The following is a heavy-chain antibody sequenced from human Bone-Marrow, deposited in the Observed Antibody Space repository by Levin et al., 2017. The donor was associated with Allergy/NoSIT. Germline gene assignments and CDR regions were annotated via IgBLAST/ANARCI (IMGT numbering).Heavy chain of an antibody. CDR1: GASITGSY. CDR3: ARDVSESQEKNAFDI. V-gene: IGHV4-59*01. D-gene: IGHD6-19*01. Sequence: SETLSLTCTVSGASITGSYWTWIRQPPGKGLVWIGYISYNGRANYNPSLKSRVTISADTSKNQLSLKLNSVTAADTAVYYCARDVSESQEKNAFDIWGQGTRVAVSS. CDR2: ISYNGRA. J-gene: IGHJ3*02.